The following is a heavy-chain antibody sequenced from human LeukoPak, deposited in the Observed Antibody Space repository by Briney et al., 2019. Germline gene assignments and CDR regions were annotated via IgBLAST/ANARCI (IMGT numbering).Heavy chain of an antibody. CDR1: GFTFSSYA. CDR2: ISYDGGNK. J-gene: IGHJ3*02. CDR3: ARGLIGAFDI. Sequence: GGSLRLSCAASGFTFSSYAMHWVRQAPGKGLEWVAVISYDGGNKYYADSVKGRFTISRDNSKNTLYLQMNSLRAEDTAVYYCARGLIGAFDIWGQGTMVTVSS. D-gene: IGHD3-22*01. V-gene: IGHV3-30*04.